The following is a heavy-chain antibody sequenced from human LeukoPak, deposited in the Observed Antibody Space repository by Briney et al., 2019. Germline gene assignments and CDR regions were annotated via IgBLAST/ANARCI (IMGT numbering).Heavy chain of an antibody. Sequence: GGSLRLSCEASGFTFSSYDMHWVRQAPGKGLEWVSDISSGSRNINYADSVKGRFTVSRDNAKNSLYLQMNSLRVEDTAVYYCPNQPEVWKPTGSNNYYRDFWA. CDR3: PNQPEVWKPTGSNNYYRDF. D-gene: IGHD1-14*01. CDR2: ISSGSRNI. CDR1: GFTFSSYD. V-gene: IGHV3-48*01. J-gene: IGHJ6*03.